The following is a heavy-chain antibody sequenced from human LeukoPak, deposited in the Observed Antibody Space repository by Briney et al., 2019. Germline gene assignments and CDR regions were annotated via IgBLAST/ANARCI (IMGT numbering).Heavy chain of an antibody. V-gene: IGHV3-30*18. CDR2: ISYDGSNK. D-gene: IGHD2-15*01. Sequence: GGSLRLSCAASGLTLSSYGMHWVRQAPGRRLGWGAVISYDGSNKYYADSGKGRFTISRDNSKNTLYLQMYSLRAEDTAVYYCAKGAPRYCRGGSCYSDAFDIWGQGTMVTVSS. J-gene: IGHJ3*02. CDR3: AKGAPRYCRGGSCYSDAFDI. CDR1: GLTLSSYG.